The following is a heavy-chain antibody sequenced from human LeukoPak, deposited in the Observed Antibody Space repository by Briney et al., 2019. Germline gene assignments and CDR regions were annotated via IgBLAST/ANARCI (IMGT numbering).Heavy chain of an antibody. CDR2: IKQDGSEK. V-gene: IGHV3-7*01. D-gene: IGHD3-10*01. J-gene: IGHJ4*02. Sequence: GGSLRLSCAASGFTFSSYWMSWVRQAPGKGLEWVANIKQDGSEKYYVDSVKGRFTISRDNAKNSLYLQMNSLRAEDTAVYYCASAGNVLLWFGELLAPPDYWGQGTLVTVSS. CDR3: ASAGNVLLWFGELLAPPDY. CDR1: GFTFSSYW.